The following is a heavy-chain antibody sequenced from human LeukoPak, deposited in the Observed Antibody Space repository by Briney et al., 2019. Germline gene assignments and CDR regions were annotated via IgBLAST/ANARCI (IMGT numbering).Heavy chain of an antibody. CDR1: GGSISSGGYY. D-gene: IGHD3-22*01. J-gene: IGHJ4*02. CDR3: ARTSGYTDS. V-gene: IGHV4-31*03. Sequence: SETLSLTCTVSGGSISSGGYYWSWIRQHPGKGLEWIGYIYYSGSTYYNPSLKSRIIISVDTSKNQFSLKLSSVMAADTAVYYCARTSGYTDSWGQGTLVTVSS. CDR2: IYYSGST.